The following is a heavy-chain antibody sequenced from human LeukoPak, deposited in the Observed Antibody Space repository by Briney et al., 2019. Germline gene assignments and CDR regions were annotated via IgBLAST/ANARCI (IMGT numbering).Heavy chain of an antibody. CDR2: INPSGDST. CDR3: ARVPGSNSYYFDY. J-gene: IGHJ4*02. V-gene: IGHV1-46*01. Sequence: ASVKVSCKASGYTFTSYYMHWVRQAPGHGLEWMGIINPSGDSTNYAQKFQGRVTMTRDTSTSTVYMELSSLRSEDTAVYYCARVPGSNSYYFDYWGQGTLVTVSS. D-gene: IGHD5-24*01. CDR1: GYTFTSYY.